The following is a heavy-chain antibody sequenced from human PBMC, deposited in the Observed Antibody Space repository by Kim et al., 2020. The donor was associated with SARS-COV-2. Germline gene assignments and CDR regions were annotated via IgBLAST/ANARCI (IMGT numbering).Heavy chain of an antibody. J-gene: IGHJ4*02. CDR3: ATSVAGTVGALDY. Sequence: YADSVKGRFTISRDNSKNTLYLQMNSLRAEDTAVYYCATSVAGTVGALDYWGQGTLVTVSS. V-gene: IGHV3-23*01. D-gene: IGHD6-19*01.